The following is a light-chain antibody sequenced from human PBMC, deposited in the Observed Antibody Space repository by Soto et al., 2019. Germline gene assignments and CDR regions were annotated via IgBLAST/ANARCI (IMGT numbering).Light chain of an antibody. Sequence: VMTQSPVTLSVTQGDTATLSCRASQRVSSHLAWYQQKPGQPPRLLIYGASTRATGIPARFSGSGSGTEFTLTISGLQSEDFAVYYCQQYNNWPPWTFGQGTKVDI. V-gene: IGKV3-15*01. CDR3: QQYNNWPPWT. J-gene: IGKJ1*01. CDR1: QRVSSH. CDR2: GAS.